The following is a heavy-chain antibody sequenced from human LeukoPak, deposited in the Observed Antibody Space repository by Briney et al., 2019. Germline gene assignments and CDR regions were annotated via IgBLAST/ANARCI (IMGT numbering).Heavy chain of an antibody. J-gene: IGHJ4*02. D-gene: IGHD3-10*01. CDR1: GFSLTTSGMY. V-gene: IGHV2-70*12. CDR3: AHRKSGSLISLDY. Sequence: ESGPALVKPTQTLTLTCTFSGFSLTTSGMYVNWIRQPPGKALEWLARIDWDDDKYYSTSLKTRLTISKDTSKNQVVLTMTNMDPVDTATYYCAHRKSGSLISLDYWGQGTLVTVSS. CDR2: IDWDDDK.